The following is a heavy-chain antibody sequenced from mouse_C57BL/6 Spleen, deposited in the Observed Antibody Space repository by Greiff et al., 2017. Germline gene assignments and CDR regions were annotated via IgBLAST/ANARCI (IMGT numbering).Heavy chain of an antibody. J-gene: IGHJ4*01. CDR2: INPSSGYT. D-gene: IGHD1-1*01. CDR1: GYTFTSYT. CDR3: AISPSTTVVATDAMDY. Sequence: VQLQQSGAELARPGASVTMSCKASGYTFTSYTMHWVKQRPGQGLEWIGYINPSSGYTKYNQKLKYKATLTADKSSSTAYMQLSSLTSEDSAVYYSAISPSTTVVATDAMDYWGQGTSVTVSS. V-gene: IGHV1-4*01.